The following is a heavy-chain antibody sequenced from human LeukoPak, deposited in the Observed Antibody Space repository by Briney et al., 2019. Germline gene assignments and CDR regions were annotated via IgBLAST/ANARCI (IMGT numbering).Heavy chain of an antibody. J-gene: IGHJ4*02. Sequence: PGGSLRLSCAASGFTFSSYAMSWVRQAPGKGLEWVSAISGSGGSTYYADSVKGRFTISRDNSKNTLYLQMNSLRAEGTAVYYCAKTLYSSSSGGIDYWGQGTLVTVSS. CDR2: ISGSGGST. D-gene: IGHD6-6*01. V-gene: IGHV3-23*01. CDR3: AKTLYSSSSGGIDY. CDR1: GFTFSSYA.